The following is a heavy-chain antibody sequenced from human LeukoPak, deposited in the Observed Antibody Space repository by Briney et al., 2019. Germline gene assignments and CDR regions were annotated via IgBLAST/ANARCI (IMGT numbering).Heavy chain of an antibody. CDR1: GGSISSGSYY. J-gene: IGHJ5*02. V-gene: IGHV4-61*02. D-gene: IGHD3-16*01. CDR2: IYTSGST. Sequence: PSQTLSLTCTVSGGSISSGSYYWSWIRQPAGKGLEWIGRIYTSGSTNYNPSLKSRVTISVDTSKNQFSLKLSSVTAADTAVYYCARDSSLIWFDPWGQGTLVTVSS. CDR3: ARDSSLIWFDP.